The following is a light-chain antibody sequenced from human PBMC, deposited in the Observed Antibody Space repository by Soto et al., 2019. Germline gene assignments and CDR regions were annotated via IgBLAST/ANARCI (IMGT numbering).Light chain of an antibody. Sequence: QSALTQPRSVSGSPGQTATISCTGTSSDVGGYNYVSWYQQHPGKAPKLMIYDVNKRPSGVPDRFSGSKSGNTASLTIFGLQAEDEADYYCCSYAGTYTWVFGGGTQLTV. CDR3: CSYAGTYTWV. CDR1: SSDVGGYNY. J-gene: IGLJ3*02. V-gene: IGLV2-11*01. CDR2: DVN.